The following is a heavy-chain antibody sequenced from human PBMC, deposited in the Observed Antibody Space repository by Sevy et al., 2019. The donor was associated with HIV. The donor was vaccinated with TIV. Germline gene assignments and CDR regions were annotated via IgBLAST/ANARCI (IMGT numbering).Heavy chain of an antibody. Sequence: ASVKVSCKASGGTLSDYAIIWVRQAPGRGLEWMGGIIPILGAPNYAQKFLGRLTITADSSTSTAYMELSSLRSDDTALYYCASPVSGYASTWDPLAYWGQGALVTVSS. CDR1: GGTLSDYA. CDR3: ASPVSGYASTWDPLAY. D-gene: IGHD2-2*01. J-gene: IGHJ4*02. V-gene: IGHV1-69*10. CDR2: IIPILGAP.